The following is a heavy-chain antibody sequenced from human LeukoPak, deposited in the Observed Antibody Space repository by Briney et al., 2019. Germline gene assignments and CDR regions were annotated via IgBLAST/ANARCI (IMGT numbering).Heavy chain of an antibody. Sequence: SGPTLVKPTQTLTLTCTFSGFSLSTSGVGVAWIRQPPGKALEWLALIYWDGNRRYSPSLKSRLTITKDTSKNQVVLTMTNMDPVDTSTYYCAHKGHDYSDTSGYSHWGQGTLVTVSS. J-gene: IGHJ4*02. CDR2: IYWDGNR. V-gene: IGHV2-5*02. CDR3: AHKGHDYSDTSGYSH. CDR1: GFSLSTSGVG. D-gene: IGHD3-22*01.